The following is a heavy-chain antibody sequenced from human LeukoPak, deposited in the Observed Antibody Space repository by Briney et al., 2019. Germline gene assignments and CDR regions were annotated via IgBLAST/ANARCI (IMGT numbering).Heavy chain of an antibody. D-gene: IGHD6-6*01. CDR1: GYTFTSYG. CDR2: ISAYNGNT. Sequence: VASVKVSCKASGYTFTSYGISWVRQAPGQGLEWMGWISAYNGNTNYAQKLQGRVTMTTDTSTSTAYMELRSLRSDDTAVYYCARDMPLYSSSLDWFDPWGQGTLVTVSS. V-gene: IGHV1-18*01. J-gene: IGHJ5*02. CDR3: ARDMPLYSSSLDWFDP.